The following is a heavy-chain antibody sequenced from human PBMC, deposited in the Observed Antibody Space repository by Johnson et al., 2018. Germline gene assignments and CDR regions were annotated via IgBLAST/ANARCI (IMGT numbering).Heavy chain of an antibody. V-gene: IGHV3-30*03. CDR1: GFTFSSYG. J-gene: IGHJ1*01. CDR2: ISYDGSNK. CDR3: ARANYYDSSGYNVGFQH. D-gene: IGHD3-22*01. Sequence: QVQLVQSGGGVVQPGRSLRLSCAASGFTFSSYGMHWVRQAPGKGLEWVAVISYDGSNKYYADSVKGRFTISRDNAKNSLYLQMHSLRAEDTAVYYCARANYYDSSGYNVGFQHWGQGTLVTVSS.